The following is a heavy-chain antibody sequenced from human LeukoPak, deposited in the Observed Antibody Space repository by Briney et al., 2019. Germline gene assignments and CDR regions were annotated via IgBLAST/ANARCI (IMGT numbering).Heavy chain of an antibody. Sequence: SETLSLTCTVSGGSISSYYWSWIRQPPGEGLEWIGYIHTSGSSTSGSTNSNPSLKSRVTISVDTSKNQFSLKMSSVTAADTAVYYCARHGDGYNFLFDFDYWDQGTLVTVSS. V-gene: IGHV4-4*09. J-gene: IGHJ4*02. CDR1: GGSISSYY. CDR3: ARHGDGYNFLFDFDY. D-gene: IGHD5-24*01. CDR2: IHTSGSSTSGST.